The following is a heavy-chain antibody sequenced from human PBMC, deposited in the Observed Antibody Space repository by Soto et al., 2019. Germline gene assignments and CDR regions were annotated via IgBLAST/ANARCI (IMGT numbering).Heavy chain of an antibody. CDR3: ARLNRRWFDP. CDR1: GDSISSSSYY. CDR2: IYYSGST. V-gene: IGHV4-39*01. J-gene: IGHJ5*02. Sequence: SETLSLTCTVSGDSISSSSYYWGWIRQPPGKGLEWIGSIYYSGSTYYNPSLKSRVTISVDTSKNQFSLKLSSVTAADTAVYYCARLNRRWFDPWGQGTQVTVSS.